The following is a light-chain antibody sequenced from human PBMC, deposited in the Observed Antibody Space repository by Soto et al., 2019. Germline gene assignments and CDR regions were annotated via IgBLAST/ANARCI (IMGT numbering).Light chain of an antibody. CDR2: GAS. J-gene: IGKJ1*01. Sequence: EIVMTQSPATLSVSPGERATLSCRASQSVSSSLAWYQHKPGQAPRLLIYGASTRATGIPARFSGSGSGTEFTLTISSLQSEDLAAYYCQQYNNWLTWTFGQGTKVEI. V-gene: IGKV3-15*01. CDR1: QSVSSS. CDR3: QQYNNWLTWT.